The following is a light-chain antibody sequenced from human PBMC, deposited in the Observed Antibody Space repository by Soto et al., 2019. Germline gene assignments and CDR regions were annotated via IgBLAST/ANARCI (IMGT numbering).Light chain of an antibody. J-gene: IGKJ5*01. Sequence: DIQITQSPSTLSASVGDRVTITCRASQSISSWLAWYQQKPGKAPKLVIYDASSLESGVPSRFRGSGSGTDFTLTISSLEPEDFSVYYCQQRYNWPITFGQGTRLEIK. CDR2: DAS. CDR3: QQRYNWPIT. CDR1: QSISSW. V-gene: IGKV1-5*01.